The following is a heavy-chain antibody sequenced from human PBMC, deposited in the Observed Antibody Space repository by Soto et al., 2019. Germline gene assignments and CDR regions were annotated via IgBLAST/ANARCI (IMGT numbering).Heavy chain of an antibody. CDR3: ARNYFDSSDRGYLAY. Sequence: GASVKVSCKASGYTFTSYYIHWVRQAPGQGLEWMGWINPITGGTNYAPKFQGRVTMTRDTSITTAYMELSRLRSDDTAVYYCARNYFDSSDRGYLAYWGQGTPVTVSS. CDR2: INPITGGT. J-gene: IGHJ4*02. CDR1: GYTFTSYY. V-gene: IGHV1-2*02. D-gene: IGHD3-22*01.